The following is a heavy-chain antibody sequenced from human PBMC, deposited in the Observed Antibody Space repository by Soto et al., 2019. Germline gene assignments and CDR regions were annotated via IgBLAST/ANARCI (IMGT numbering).Heavy chain of an antibody. J-gene: IGHJ4*02. CDR2: IYFSGRA. Sequence: SETLSLTCTVSGGSIASGGYFWSWIRQHPGKGLEWIGNIYFSGRAYYNPSLESRVAISVDTSSNQFTLKVTSVTAADTAMNYCARFAKEENPKVQAWYAFDFWGQGTLVTVSS. V-gene: IGHV4-31*03. CDR1: GGSIASGGYF. D-gene: IGHD6-13*01. CDR3: ARFAKEENPKVQAWYAFDF.